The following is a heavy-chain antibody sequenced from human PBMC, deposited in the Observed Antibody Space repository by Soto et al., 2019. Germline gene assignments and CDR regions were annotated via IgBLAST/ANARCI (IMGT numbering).Heavy chain of an antibody. V-gene: IGHV4-59*01. CDR3: ASGQDSSGYLDAFDI. D-gene: IGHD3-22*01. Sequence: SETLSLTCTVSGGSISSYYWSWIRQPPGKGLEWIGYIYYSGSTNYNPSLKSRVTISVDTSKNQFSLKLSSVTAADTAVYYCASGQDSSGYLDAFDIWGQGTMVTVSS. CDR1: GGSISSYY. J-gene: IGHJ3*02. CDR2: IYYSGST.